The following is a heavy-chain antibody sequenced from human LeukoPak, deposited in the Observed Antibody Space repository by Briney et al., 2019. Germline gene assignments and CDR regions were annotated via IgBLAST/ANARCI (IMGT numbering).Heavy chain of an antibody. CDR1: GFTFSSFW. V-gene: IGHV3-15*01. CDR2: IKRKADGGTA. D-gene: IGHD6-25*01. CDR3: TTGPHDAD. J-gene: IGHJ4*02. Sequence: GGSLRLSCAASGFTFSSFWMSWVRQAPGKGLEWIGRIKRKADGGTADYAAPVEGRFTISRDDSRNTLYLQMNRLKTEDTAVYYCTTGPHDADWGQGTLVTVSS.